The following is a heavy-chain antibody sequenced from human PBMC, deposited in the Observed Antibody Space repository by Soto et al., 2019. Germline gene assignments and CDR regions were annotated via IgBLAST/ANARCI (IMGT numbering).Heavy chain of an antibody. D-gene: IGHD3-3*01. CDR1: GFTFSLYA. CDR2: ISGSGGST. J-gene: IGHJ3*02. Sequence: GSLRLSCAASGFTFSLYAMSWVRQAPGQGLEWVSSISGSGGSTYYADSVKGRFTISSDNAKNSLYLQMNSLRAEDTAVYYCASDFWSGKITDAFDIWGQETMLTVSS. CDR3: ASDFWSGKITDAFDI. V-gene: IGHV3-23*01.